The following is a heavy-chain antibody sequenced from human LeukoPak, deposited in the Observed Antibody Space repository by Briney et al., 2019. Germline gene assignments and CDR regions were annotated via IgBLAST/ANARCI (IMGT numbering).Heavy chain of an antibody. Sequence: PSETLSLTCTVSGGSITGSYWSWLRQPPGKGLEYIGYIYYSGSTNYNPSLKSRVTMSVDTSKNQFSLKLSSVTAADTAVYYCARDRGYSGYDYYFDYWGQGTLVTVSS. CDR1: GGSITGSY. D-gene: IGHD5-12*01. J-gene: IGHJ4*02. CDR2: IYYSGST. CDR3: ARDRGYSGYDYYFDY. V-gene: IGHV4-59*12.